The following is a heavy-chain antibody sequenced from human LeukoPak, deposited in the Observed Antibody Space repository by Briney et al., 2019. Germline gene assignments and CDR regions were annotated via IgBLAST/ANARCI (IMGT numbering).Heavy chain of an antibody. Sequence: GGSLRLSCAASGFTCSSYWMTWIRQAPGKGLEWVANIKQDGSEKYYVDSVKGRFTISRDNAKNSLYLQMNSLRAEDTAVYYCARDTGGGYSCYDCWGQGTLVTVSS. D-gene: IGHD5-18*01. CDR2: IKQDGSEK. CDR1: GFTCSSYW. V-gene: IGHV3-7*01. J-gene: IGHJ4*02. CDR3: ARDTGGGYSCYDC.